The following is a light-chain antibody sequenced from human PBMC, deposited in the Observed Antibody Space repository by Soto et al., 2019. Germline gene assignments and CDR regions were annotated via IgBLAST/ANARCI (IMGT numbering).Light chain of an antibody. CDR3: SSYTSSSTEV. CDR1: SSDVGGYNY. Sequence: QSALTQPASVSGSPGQSITISCTGTSSDVGGYNYVSWYQQHPGKAPKLMIYEVSNRPSGVSNPFTGAKSGNTASLTISGLQAEDEADYYCSSYTSSSTEVFGGGTKVTVL. CDR2: EVS. J-gene: IGLJ3*02. V-gene: IGLV2-14*01.